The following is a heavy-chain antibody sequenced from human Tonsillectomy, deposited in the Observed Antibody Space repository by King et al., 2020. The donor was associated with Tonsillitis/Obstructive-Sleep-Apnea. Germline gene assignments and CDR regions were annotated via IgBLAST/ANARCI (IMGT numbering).Heavy chain of an antibody. D-gene: IGHD3-9*01. CDR3: TTDRAYAFLTADWYFDL. J-gene: IGHJ2*01. V-gene: IGHV3-15*01. CDR1: GFTFSNAW. CDR2: IKSKTDGGTT. Sequence: DVQLVESGGGLVKPGGSLRLSCAASGFTFSNAWMSWVRQAPGKGLECVGRIKSKTDGGTTDYAAPVKGRFTISRDDSKNTLYLQMNSLKTEDIAVYYCTTDRAYAFLTADWYFDLWGRGTLVTVAS.